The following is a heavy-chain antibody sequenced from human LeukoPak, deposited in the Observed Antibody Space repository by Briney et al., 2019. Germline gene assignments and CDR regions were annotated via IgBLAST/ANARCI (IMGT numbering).Heavy chain of an antibody. V-gene: IGHV1-18*01. Sequence: GASVKVSCKASGYTFTLCGITWVRQAPGQGLEWMGWISAYNGNTNYAQKLQGRVTMTTDTSTSTAYMELRSLRSDDTAVYYCARDFSGWPNWFDVWGQGTLVTVSS. J-gene: IGHJ5*02. CDR3: ARDFSGWPNWFDV. CDR2: ISAYNGNT. CDR1: GYTFTLCG. D-gene: IGHD6-19*01.